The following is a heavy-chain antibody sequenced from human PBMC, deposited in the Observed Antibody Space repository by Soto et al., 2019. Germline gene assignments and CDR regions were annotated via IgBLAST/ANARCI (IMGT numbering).Heavy chain of an antibody. CDR1: GGSISSSSYY. CDR2: IYYSGST. V-gene: IGHV4-39*01. CDR3: ARHRQWLPARGLGFDP. D-gene: IGHD6-19*01. Sequence: QLQLQESGPGLVKPSETLSLTCTVSGGSISSSSYYWGWIRQPPGKGLEWIGSIYYSGSTYYNPSLKSRVTISVDTSKNQFSLKLSSVTAADTAVYYCARHRQWLPARGLGFDPWGQGTLVTVSS. J-gene: IGHJ5*02.